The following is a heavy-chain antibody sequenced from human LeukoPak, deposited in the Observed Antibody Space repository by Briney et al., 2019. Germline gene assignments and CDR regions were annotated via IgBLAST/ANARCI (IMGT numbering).Heavy chain of an antibody. D-gene: IGHD3-22*01. CDR1: GFTFSSYA. J-gene: IGHJ4*02. V-gene: IGHV3-30*04. CDR3: ARELYYDGDY. Sequence: GGSLRLSCAASGFTFSSYAMHWVRQAPGKGLEWVAVISYDGSNKYYADSVKGRFTISRDNSKNTLYLQMNSLRAEDTAVYYCARELYYDGDYWGQGTLVTVSS. CDR2: ISYDGSNK.